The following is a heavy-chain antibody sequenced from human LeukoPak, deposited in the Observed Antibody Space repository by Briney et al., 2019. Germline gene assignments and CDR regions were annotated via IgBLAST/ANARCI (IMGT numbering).Heavy chain of an antibody. D-gene: IGHD3-22*01. CDR2: IYTSGSTYTSGST. J-gene: IGHJ5*02. V-gene: IGHV4-4*07. Sequence: SETLSLTCTVSGGSISSYYWSWIRQPAGKGLEWIGRIYTSGSTYTSGSTNYNPSLKSRVTISVDESKNQFSLKLSSVTAADTAVYYCARDYDSSGYLPWGQGTLVTVSS. CDR1: GGSISSYY. CDR3: ARDYDSSGYLP.